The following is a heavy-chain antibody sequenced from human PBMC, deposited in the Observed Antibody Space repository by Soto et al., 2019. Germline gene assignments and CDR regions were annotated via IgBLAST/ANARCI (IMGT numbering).Heavy chain of an antibody. V-gene: IGHV3-21*01. Sequence: EVQLVESGGGLVKPGGSLRLSCAASGFTFSSYSMNWVRQAPGKGLEWVSSIFISSSYIYYADSVKGRFTISRDNAKNSLYLQMTSLRADDTAVYYCARVPYGGSYWREFDYWGQGTLVTVSS. CDR1: GFTFSSYS. D-gene: IGHD1-26*01. CDR3: ARVPYGGSYWREFDY. CDR2: IFISSSYI. J-gene: IGHJ4*02.